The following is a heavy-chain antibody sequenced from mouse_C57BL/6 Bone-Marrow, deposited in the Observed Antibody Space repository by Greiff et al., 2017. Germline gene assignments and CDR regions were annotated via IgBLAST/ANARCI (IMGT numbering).Heavy chain of an antibody. V-gene: IGHV6-3*01. CDR3: TGEIITTVPYYAMDY. Sequence: EVKVEESGGGLVQPGGSMKLSCVASGFTFSNYWMNWVRQSPEKGLEWVAQISLKSDNYATHYAKSVNGRFTISRDDSKSRVYLQMNNLRAEDTGIYYCTGEIITTVPYYAMDYWGKGTSVTVST. D-gene: IGHD1-1*01. J-gene: IGHJ4*01. CDR1: GFTFSNYW. CDR2: ISLKSDNYAT.